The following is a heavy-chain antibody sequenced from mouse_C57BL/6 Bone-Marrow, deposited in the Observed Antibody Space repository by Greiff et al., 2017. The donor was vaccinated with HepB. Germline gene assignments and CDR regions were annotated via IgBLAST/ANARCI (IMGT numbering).Heavy chain of an antibody. CDR2: ISYDGSN. CDR1: GYSITSGYY. CDR3: ARALITTVVAYFDY. V-gene: IGHV3-6*01. J-gene: IGHJ2*01. Sequence: EVKLMESGPGLVKPSQSLSLTCSVTGYSITSGYYWNWIRQFPGNKLEWMGYISYDGSNNYNPSLKNRISITRDTSKNQFFLKLNSVTTEDTATYYCARALITTVVAYFDYWGQGTTLTVSS. D-gene: IGHD1-1*01.